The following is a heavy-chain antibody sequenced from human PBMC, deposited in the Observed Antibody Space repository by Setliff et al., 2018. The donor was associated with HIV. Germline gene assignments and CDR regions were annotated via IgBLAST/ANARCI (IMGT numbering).Heavy chain of an antibody. J-gene: IGHJ5*02. CDR2: INHSGST. D-gene: IGHD3-10*01. CDR3: ARVLRITIIRGPNWFDP. CDR1: GGSFSGYY. Sequence: PSETLSLTCAVYGGSFSGYYWSWIRQPPGKGLEWIGEINHSGSTNYNPSLKSRVTISVDTSKNQFSLKLSSVTAADTAVYYCARVLRITIIRGPNWFDPWGQGTLVTVPQ. V-gene: IGHV4-34*01.